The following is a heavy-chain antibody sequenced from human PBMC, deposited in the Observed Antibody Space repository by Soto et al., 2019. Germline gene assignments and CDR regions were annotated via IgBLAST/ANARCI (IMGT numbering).Heavy chain of an antibody. CDR2: ISYDGSNK. J-gene: IGHJ3*02. D-gene: IGHD3-9*01. CDR3: AREVDWGPGRFDAFDI. Sequence: GGSLRLSCAASGFTFSSYAMHWVRQAPGKGLEWVAVISYDGSNKYYADSVKGRFTISRDNSKNTLYLQMNSLRAEDTAVYYCAREVDWGPGRFDAFDIWGQGTMVTVSS. CDR1: GFTFSSYA. V-gene: IGHV3-30*04.